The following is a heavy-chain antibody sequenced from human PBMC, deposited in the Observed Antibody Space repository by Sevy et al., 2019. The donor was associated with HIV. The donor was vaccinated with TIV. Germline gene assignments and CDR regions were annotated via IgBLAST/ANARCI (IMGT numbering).Heavy chain of an antibody. CDR3: ARDLHRGLSGSTSGY. D-gene: IGHD3-3*01. CDR1: GFSFSDYY. V-gene: IGHV3-11*01. CDR2: ISSSGSNI. J-gene: IGHJ4*02. Sequence: GGSLRLSCAASGFSFSDYYMSWIRQAPGKGLESVSYISSSGSNIYYADSVKGRFTVSRDNAKNSMYLQMNSLRAEDTALYYCARDLHRGLSGSTSGYWGQGSLVTVSS.